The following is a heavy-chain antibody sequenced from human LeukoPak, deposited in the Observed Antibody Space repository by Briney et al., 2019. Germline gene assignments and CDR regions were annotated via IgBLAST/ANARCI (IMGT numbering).Heavy chain of an antibody. CDR3: ARDWSGDSSGWNYLDF. CDR2: IYPGGGST. CDR1: GYTFTSYY. Sequence: GASVKVSCKASGYTFTSYYMHWVRQAPGQGLEWMGIIYPGGGSTTYAQKFQGRVTMTGDTSTSTVYMEVSSLRSEDTAVYYCARDWSGDSSGWNYLDFWGQGTLVTVSS. V-gene: IGHV1-46*01. D-gene: IGHD6-19*01. J-gene: IGHJ4*02.